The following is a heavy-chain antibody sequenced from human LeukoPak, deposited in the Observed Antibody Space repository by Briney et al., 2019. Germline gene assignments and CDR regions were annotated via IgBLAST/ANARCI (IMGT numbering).Heavy chain of an antibody. D-gene: IGHD6-19*01. V-gene: IGHV4-34*01. Sequence: SETLSLTCAVYGGSFSGYYWSWIRQPPGKGLEWIGEINHSGSANYNPSLKSRVTISVDTSKNQFSLKLSSVTAADTAVYYCARDLGIAVAGTVVVYLRYNFDYWGQGTLVTVSS. CDR1: GGSFSGYY. CDR2: INHSGSA. CDR3: ARDLGIAVAGTVVVYLRYNFDY. J-gene: IGHJ4*02.